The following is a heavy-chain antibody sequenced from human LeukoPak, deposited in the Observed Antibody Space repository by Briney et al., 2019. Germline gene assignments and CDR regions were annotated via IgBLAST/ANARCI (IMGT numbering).Heavy chain of an antibody. CDR2: ISYDGSNK. J-gene: IGHJ4*02. CDR1: GFTFSSYG. CDR3: AREDDWNYEDY. D-gene: IGHD1-7*01. V-gene: IGHV3-30*03. Sequence: GRSLRLSCAASGFTFSSYGMHWVRQAPGKGLEWVAVISYDGSNKYYADSVKGRFTISRDNAKNSLYLQMNSLRAEDTAIYYCAREDDWNYEDYWGQRTLVTVSS.